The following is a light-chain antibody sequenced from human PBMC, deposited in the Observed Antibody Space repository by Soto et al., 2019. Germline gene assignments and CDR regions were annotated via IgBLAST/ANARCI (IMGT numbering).Light chain of an antibody. V-gene: IGKV3-11*01. CDR3: QQRHMWTIT. J-gene: IGKJ5*01. Sequence: EVVLTQSPVTLSLSPGERATLSCRASQSFRGLLAWYQKKPGQDPRILIYDAYNRATGIPPRFSGSGSGTDFNLTISSLETEDSAVYECQQRHMWTITFGQGTRLEIK. CDR2: DAY. CDR1: QSFRGL.